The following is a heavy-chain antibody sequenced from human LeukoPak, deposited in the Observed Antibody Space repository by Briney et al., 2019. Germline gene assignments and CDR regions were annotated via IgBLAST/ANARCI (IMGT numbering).Heavy chain of an antibody. J-gene: IGHJ4*02. V-gene: IGHV4-39*01. CDR3: ARHNPYYDILTGYYIAFDY. CDR1: GGSISSSSYY. D-gene: IGHD3-9*01. CDR2: IYYSGST. Sequence: SETLSLTCSVSGGSISSSSYYWGWIRQPPGTGLEWIGSIYYSGSTNYNPSLKSRVTISVDTSKNQFSLKLSSVTAADTAVYYCARHNPYYDILTGYYIAFDYWGQGTLVTVSS.